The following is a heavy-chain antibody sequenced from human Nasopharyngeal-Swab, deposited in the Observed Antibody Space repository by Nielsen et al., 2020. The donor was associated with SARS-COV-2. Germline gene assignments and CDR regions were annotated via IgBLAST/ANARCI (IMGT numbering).Heavy chain of an antibody. CDR1: GDSIAYSTFY. V-gene: IGHV4-39*01. CDR2: IYYNGNT. D-gene: IGHD6-13*01. Sequence: SETLSLTCTVSGDSIAYSTFYCGRLRQPPGKGLEWIGHIYYNGNTYQNPSLKSRLTISVDKSKNQFSLQLSSVTAADTAVYYCVRSSSWYYFDYWAQGTQVTVSS. J-gene: IGHJ4*02. CDR3: VRSSSWYYFDY.